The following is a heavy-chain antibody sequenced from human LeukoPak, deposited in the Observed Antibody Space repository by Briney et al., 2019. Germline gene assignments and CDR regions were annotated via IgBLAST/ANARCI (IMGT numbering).Heavy chain of an antibody. CDR2: INRDGSTT. D-gene: IGHD2/OR15-2a*01. V-gene: IGHV3-74*03. J-gene: IGHJ6*02. CDR1: ESTFSKFW. Sequence: GGSLRLSCAASESTFSKFWMHWVRQAPGKGLVWVSGINRDGSTTTYADSVKGRFTVSRDNAKNTLYLQMNSLRAEDTAVYYCARGNYYGMDVWGQGTTVAVSS. CDR3: ARGNYYGMDV.